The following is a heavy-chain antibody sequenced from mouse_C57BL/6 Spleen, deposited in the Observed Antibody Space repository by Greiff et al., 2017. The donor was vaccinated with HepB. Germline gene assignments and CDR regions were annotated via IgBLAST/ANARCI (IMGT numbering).Heavy chain of an antibody. CDR1: GYTFTSYW. V-gene: IGHV1-69*01. CDR3: ARRSFSNFFAY. Sequence: VKLQQPGAELVMPGASVKLSCKASGYTFTSYWMHWVKQRPGQGLEWIGEIDPSDSYTNYNQKFKGKSTLTVDKSSSTAYMQLSSLTSEDSAVYYCARRSFSNFFAYWGQGTLVTVSA. D-gene: IGHD2-5*01. CDR2: IDPSDSYT. J-gene: IGHJ3*01.